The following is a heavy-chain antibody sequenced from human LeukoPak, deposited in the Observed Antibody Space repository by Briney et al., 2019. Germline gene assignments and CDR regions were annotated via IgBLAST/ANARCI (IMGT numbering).Heavy chain of an antibody. V-gene: IGHV1-69*04. CDR3: ARERIAAAGTGDAFDI. CDR2: IIPILGIA. J-gene: IGHJ3*02. Sequence: SVKVSCKASGGTFSSYAISWVRQAPGQGLEWMGRIIPILGIANYAQKFQGRVTITADKSTSTAYTELSSLRSEDTAVYYCARERIAAAGTGDAFDIWGQGTMVTVSS. D-gene: IGHD6-13*01. CDR1: GGTFSSYA.